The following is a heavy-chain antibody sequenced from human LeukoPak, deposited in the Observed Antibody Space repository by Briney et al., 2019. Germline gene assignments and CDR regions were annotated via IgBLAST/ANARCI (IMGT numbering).Heavy chain of an antibody. CDR2: IYYSGST. CDR1: GGSISSYY. V-gene: IGHV4-59*01. CDR3: ARIQLWTHDY. J-gene: IGHJ4*02. D-gene: IGHD5-18*01. Sequence: PSETLSLTCTVSGGSISSYYWSWIRQPPGKGLEWIGYIYYSGSTNYNPSLKSRVTISVDTSKNQFSLKLSSVTAADTAVYYCARIQLWTHDYWGQGTLVTVSS.